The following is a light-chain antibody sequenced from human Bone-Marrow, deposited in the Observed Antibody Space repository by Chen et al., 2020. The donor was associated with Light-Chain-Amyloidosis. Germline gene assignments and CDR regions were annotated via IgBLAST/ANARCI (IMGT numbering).Light chain of an antibody. Sequence: SALTQPASVSWSPGQSITISCTGTSSDVGGYNYVSWYQQHPGKAPKLMIYDVSNRPSGVSNRFSGSKSGNTASLTISGLQAEDEADYYCSSYTSSSTLVFGGGTKLTVL. CDR2: DVS. CDR3: SSYTSSSTLV. V-gene: IGLV2-14*01. CDR1: SSDVGGYNY. J-gene: IGLJ3*02.